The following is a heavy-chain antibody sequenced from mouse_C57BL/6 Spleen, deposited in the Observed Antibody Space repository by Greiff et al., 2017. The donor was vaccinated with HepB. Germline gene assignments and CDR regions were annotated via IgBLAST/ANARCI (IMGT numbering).Heavy chain of an antibody. CDR3: ARNYYGTYAMDY. CDR2: ISSGSSTI. J-gene: IGHJ4*01. CDR1: GFTFSDYG. V-gene: IGHV5-17*01. Sequence: EVKLMESGGGLVKPGGSLKLSCAASGFTFSDYGMHWVRQAPEKGLEWVAYISSGSSTIYYADTVKGRFTISRDNAKNTLFLQMTSLRSEDTAMYYCARNYYGTYAMDYWGQGTSVTVSS. D-gene: IGHD1-1*01.